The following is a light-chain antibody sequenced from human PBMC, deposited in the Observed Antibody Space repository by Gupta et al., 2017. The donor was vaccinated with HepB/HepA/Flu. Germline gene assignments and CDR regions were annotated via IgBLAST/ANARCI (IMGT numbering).Light chain of an antibody. CDR2: AAS. CDR3: QQLNSYPPCS. J-gene: IGKJ2*04. V-gene: IGKV1-9*01. CDR1: QSISIY. Sequence: DIQLTQSPSFLSASVGDRVTITCRASQSISIYLAWYQQKPGKAPKLLIYAASTLQSGVPSRFSGSGSGTEFTLTISSLQPEDFATYYCQQLNSYPPCSFGQGTKLEIK.